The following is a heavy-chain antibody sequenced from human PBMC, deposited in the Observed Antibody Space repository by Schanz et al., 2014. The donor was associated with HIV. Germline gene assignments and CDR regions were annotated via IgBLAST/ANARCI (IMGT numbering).Heavy chain of an antibody. Sequence: QVQLVQSGAEVKKPGSSVKVSCKASGDTFTDHYMHWVRQAPGQGLEWMGWINPNSGGTNFAQKFQGRVTLTRDTSITTAYMELTTLRSDDTALYYCAIPSSGWSTFDYWGQGTLVTVSS. J-gene: IGHJ4*02. V-gene: IGHV1-2*02. D-gene: IGHD6-19*01. CDR1: GDTFTDHY. CDR2: INPNSGGT. CDR3: AIPSSGWSTFDY.